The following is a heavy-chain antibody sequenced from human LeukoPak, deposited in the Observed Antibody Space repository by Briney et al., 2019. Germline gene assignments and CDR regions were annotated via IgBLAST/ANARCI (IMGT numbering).Heavy chain of an antibody. CDR2: IYYSGST. CDR3: ARHKSAPLDIVATNNWFDP. J-gene: IGHJ5*02. V-gene: IGHV4-39*01. D-gene: IGHD5-12*01. CDR1: GGSISSSSYY. Sequence: SETLSLTCTVSGGSISSSSYYWGWIRQPPGKGLEWIESIYYSGSTYYNPSLKSRVTISVDTSKNQFSLKLSSVTAADTAVYYCARHKSAPLDIVATNNWFDPWGQGTLVTVSS.